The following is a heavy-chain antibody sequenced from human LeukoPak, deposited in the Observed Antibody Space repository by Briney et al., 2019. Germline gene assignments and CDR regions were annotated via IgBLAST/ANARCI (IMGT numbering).Heavy chain of an antibody. Sequence: GGSLRLSCAASGFTLGSYAMHWVRQAPGKGLEWVAIISSGGIFKYYADSVKGRFTISRDNSKNTLFLEMKSLRAEDTAVYSCARDRPSTVFGVADYYYMDVWGKGTTVTVSS. CDR1: GFTLGSYA. J-gene: IGHJ6*03. CDR2: ISSGGIFK. D-gene: IGHD3-3*01. V-gene: IGHV3-30*04. CDR3: ARDRPSTVFGVADYYYMDV.